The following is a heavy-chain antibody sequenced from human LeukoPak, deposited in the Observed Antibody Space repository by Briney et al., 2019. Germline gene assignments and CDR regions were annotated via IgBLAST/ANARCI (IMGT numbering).Heavy chain of an antibody. D-gene: IGHD1-26*01. Sequence: GGSLRLSCAASGFTCSSYWMSWVRQAPGKGLEWVANIKQDGSEKYYVDSVKGRFTISRDNAKNSLYLQMNSLRAEDTAVYYCARVGVGARFDYWGQGTLVTVSS. CDR3: ARVGVGARFDY. V-gene: IGHV3-7*04. CDR2: IKQDGSEK. J-gene: IGHJ4*02. CDR1: GFTCSSYW.